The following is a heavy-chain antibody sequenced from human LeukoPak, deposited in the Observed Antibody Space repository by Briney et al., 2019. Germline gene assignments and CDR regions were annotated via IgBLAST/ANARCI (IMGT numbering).Heavy chain of an antibody. Sequence: GGSVRLSCAASGVIVSRNFMSWVRQAPGKGLQWVAIMYAGGTTDYPESVRGRFYISRDTSNNTLSLQMNSLRAEDAAVYYCARGSGSGWPLDRWGQGTLVTVSS. V-gene: IGHV3-53*01. CDR2: MYAGGTT. J-gene: IGHJ5*02. D-gene: IGHD6-19*01. CDR1: GVIVSRNF. CDR3: ARGSGSGWPLDR.